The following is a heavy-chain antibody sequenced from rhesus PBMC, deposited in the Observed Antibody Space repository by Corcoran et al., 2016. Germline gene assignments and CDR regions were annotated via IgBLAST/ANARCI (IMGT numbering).Heavy chain of an antibody. CDR2: ISGSVGST. J-gene: IGHJ4*01. Sequence: QLQLQESGPGLVKPSETLSLTCAVSGVSVSSSNWWSWIRQPPGKGLEWIGRISGSVGSTSDNPSLTSRVTMSTDTSKHQFSLKVTAVTAADTAVYYCARDPGRQLDYWGQGVLVTVSS. CDR1: GVSVSSSNW. V-gene: IGHV4-57*02. D-gene: IGHD6-25*01. CDR3: ARDPGRQLDY.